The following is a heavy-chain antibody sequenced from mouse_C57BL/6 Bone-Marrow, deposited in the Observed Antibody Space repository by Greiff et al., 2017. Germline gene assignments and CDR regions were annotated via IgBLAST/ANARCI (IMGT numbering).Heavy chain of an antibody. CDR2: IYPGNSDT. Sequence: VQLQQSGTVLARPGASVKMSCKTSGYTFTSYWMHWVKQRPGPGLEWIGAIYPGNSDTSYNQKFKGKAKLTAVPSASTAYLELRSLTNEDSAVSDCTIITRVEAGGFDYWGQGTTLTVSS. V-gene: IGHV1-5*01. CDR1: GYTFTSYW. D-gene: IGHD1-1*01. CDR3: TIITRVEAGGFDY. J-gene: IGHJ2*01.